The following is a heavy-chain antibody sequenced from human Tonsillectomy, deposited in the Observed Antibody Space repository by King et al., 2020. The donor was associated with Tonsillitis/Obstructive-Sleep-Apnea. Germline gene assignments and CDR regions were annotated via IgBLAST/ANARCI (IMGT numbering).Heavy chain of an antibody. CDR1: GYTFTSYA. CDR3: ARDLLRGYCSSTSCYGDDY. D-gene: IGHD2-2*01. J-gene: IGHJ4*02. CDR2: INAGNGNT. Sequence: QLVQSGAEVKKPGASVKGSCKASGYTFTSYAMHWVRQAPGQRLEWMGWINAGNGNTKYSQKFQGRVTITRDTSASTAYMELSSLRSEDTAVYYCARDLLRGYCSSTSCYGDDYWGQGTLVTVSS. V-gene: IGHV1-3*01.